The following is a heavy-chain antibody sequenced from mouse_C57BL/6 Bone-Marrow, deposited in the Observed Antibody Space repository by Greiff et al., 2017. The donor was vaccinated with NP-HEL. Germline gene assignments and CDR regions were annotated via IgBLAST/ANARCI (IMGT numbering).Heavy chain of an antibody. J-gene: IGHJ3*01. CDR1: GFTFSDYY. CDR2: ISNGGGCT. CDR3: ARGDHAAWFAY. V-gene: IGHV5-12*01. Sequence: EVKLVESGGGLVQPGGSLKLSCAASGFTFSDYYMSWVRQTPEKRLEWVAYISNGGGCTYYPDTVKGRFTISRDNAKNNLYLQMSRLKSEDTAMYYGARGDHAAWFAYWGQGTLVTVSA.